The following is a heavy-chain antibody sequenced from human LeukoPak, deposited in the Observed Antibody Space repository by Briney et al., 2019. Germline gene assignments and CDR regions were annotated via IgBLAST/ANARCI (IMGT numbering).Heavy chain of an antibody. CDR3: ATEIWFGELLGGNWFDP. V-gene: IGHV1-24*01. Sequence: ASVKVSCKVSGYTLTELSMHWVRQAPGKGLEWMGGFNPEDGETIYAQKFQGRVTMTEDTSTDTAYMELSSLRSEDTAVYYCATEIWFGELLGGNWFDPWGQGTLVTVSS. CDR1: GYTLTELS. J-gene: IGHJ5*02. D-gene: IGHD3-10*01. CDR2: FNPEDGET.